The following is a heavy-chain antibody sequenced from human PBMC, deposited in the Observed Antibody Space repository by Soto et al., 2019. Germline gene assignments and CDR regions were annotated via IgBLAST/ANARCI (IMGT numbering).Heavy chain of an antibody. D-gene: IGHD3-10*01. Sequence: GGSLRLSCAASGFTFTTHWMHWVRQVPGKGLLWLSRINGDGRTTTYADSVKGRFTISRDNAKSTLYLQMNSLTVEDGAVYYCADSWLPTSYWGPGTLVTVSS. CDR3: ADSWLPTSY. V-gene: IGHV3-74*01. J-gene: IGHJ4*02. CDR1: GFTFTTHW. CDR2: INGDGRTT.